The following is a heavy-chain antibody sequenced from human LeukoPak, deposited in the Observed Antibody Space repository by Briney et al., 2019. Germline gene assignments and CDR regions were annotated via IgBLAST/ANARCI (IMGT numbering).Heavy chain of an antibody. CDR2: ISYDGNNK. V-gene: IGHV3-30*03. J-gene: IGHJ4*02. CDR1: GFTFSGYG. CDR3: ARGATYAYYQDY. Sequence: GRSLRLSCAASGFTFSGYGMHWVRQAPGKGLEWVAVISYDGNNKYYADSVKGRFTISRDNAKNTLYLQMNSLRAEDTAVYYCARGATYAYYQDYWGQGTLVTVSS. D-gene: IGHD1-26*01.